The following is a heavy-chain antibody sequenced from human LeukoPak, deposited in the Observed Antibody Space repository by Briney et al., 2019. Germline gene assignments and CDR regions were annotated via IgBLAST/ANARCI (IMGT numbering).Heavy chain of an antibody. CDR1: GYTFTGYY. J-gene: IGHJ1*01. CDR3: ARVPEYYYDSSGSEYFQH. D-gene: IGHD3-22*01. Sequence: ASVKVSCKASGYTFTGYYMHWVRQAPGQGLEWMGWINPNSGGTNYAQKFQGWVTMTRDTSISTAYMELSRLRSDNTAVYYCARVPEYYYDSSGSEYFQHWGQGTLVTVSS. CDR2: INPNSGGT. V-gene: IGHV1-2*04.